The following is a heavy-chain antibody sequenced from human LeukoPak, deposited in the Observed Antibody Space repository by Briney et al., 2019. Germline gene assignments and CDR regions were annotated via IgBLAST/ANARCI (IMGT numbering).Heavy chain of an antibody. D-gene: IGHD3-9*01. J-gene: IGHJ5*02. CDR2: ISYDGSNE. Sequence: GRSLRLSCAASGFTFSSYAMHWVRQAPGKGLEWVAVISYDGSNEYYADSVKGRFTISRDNSKNTLYLQMNSLRAEDTAVYYCARGGARLVLYRGFDPWGQGTLVTVSS. V-gene: IGHV3-30-3*01. CDR3: ARGGARLVLYRGFDP. CDR1: GFTFSSYA.